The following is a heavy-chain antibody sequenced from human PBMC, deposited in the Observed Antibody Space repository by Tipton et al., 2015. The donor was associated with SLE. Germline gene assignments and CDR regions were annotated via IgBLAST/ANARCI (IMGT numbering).Heavy chain of an antibody. V-gene: IGHV4-61*02. CDR1: GGSISSGSYY. Sequence: TLSLTCTVSGGSISSGSYYWSWIRQPAGKGLEWIGRIYTSGSTNYNPSLKSRVTISVDTSKNQFSLKLSSVTAADTAVYYCAREGEDAFDIWGQGTMVTVSS. CDR3: AREGEDAFDI. J-gene: IGHJ3*02. CDR2: IYTSGST.